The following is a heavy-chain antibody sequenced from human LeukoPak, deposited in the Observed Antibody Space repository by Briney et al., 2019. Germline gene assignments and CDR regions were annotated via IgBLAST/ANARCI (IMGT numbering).Heavy chain of an antibody. D-gene: IGHD1-26*01. CDR1: GGSISSFSYY. Sequence: SETLSLTCTVSGGSISSFSYYWGWIRQPPGKGLEWIGSIYYGGSTYYNPSLKSRVTISVDTSKNQFSLKLTSVTAADTAVFYCARQEVGATAFYFDSWGQGTLVTVSS. CDR3: ARQEVGATAFYFDS. V-gene: IGHV4-39*01. J-gene: IGHJ4*02. CDR2: IYYGGST.